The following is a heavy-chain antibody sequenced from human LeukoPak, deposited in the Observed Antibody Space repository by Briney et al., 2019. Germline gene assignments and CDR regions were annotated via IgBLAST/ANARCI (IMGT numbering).Heavy chain of an antibody. J-gene: IGHJ4*02. V-gene: IGHV4-34*01. CDR2: INHSGST. D-gene: IGHD3-10*01. CDR3: ARVGSPLWFGELLYGLFDY. CDR1: GGSFSGYY. Sequence: SETLSLTCAVYGGSFSGYYWSWIRQPPGKGLEWIGEINHSGSTNYNPSLKSRVTISVDTSKNQFSLKLSSVTAADTAVYYCARVGSPLWFGELLYGLFDYWGQGTLVTVSS.